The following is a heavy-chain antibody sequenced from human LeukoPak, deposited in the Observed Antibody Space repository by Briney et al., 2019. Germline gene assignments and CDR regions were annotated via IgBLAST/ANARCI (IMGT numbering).Heavy chain of an antibody. Sequence: ASVKVSCTASGYTFTSYGISWVRQAPGQGLEWMGWISAYNGNTHYAQNLQGRVTMTRDTSTSTAYMELRSLRSDDTAVFYCARDGHRMYYYESNDYRFDSWGQGTLVTVSS. D-gene: IGHD3-22*01. CDR2: ISAYNGNT. CDR3: ARDGHRMYYYESNDYRFDS. V-gene: IGHV1-18*01. CDR1: GYTFTSYG. J-gene: IGHJ4*02.